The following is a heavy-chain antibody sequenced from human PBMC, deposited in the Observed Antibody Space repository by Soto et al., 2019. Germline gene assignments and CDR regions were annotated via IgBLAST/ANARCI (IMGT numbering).Heavy chain of an antibody. V-gene: IGHV3-23*01. CDR2: IGGSGRTT. J-gene: IGHJ6*02. CDR3: VKDGSSGWPYYCGMDV. D-gene: IGHD6-19*01. Sequence: GGSLRLSCAASAFTFNNYAMSWVRQAPGKGLEWVSGIGGSGRTTYYADSVKGRFTISRDNSKNTLYLQMSSLRPEDTAVYYCVKDGSSGWPYYCGMDVWGQGTTVTVSS. CDR1: AFTFNNYA.